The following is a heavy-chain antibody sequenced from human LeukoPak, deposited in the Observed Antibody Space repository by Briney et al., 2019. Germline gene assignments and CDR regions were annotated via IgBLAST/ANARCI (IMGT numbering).Heavy chain of an antibody. CDR1: GFTFSSYA. D-gene: IGHD5-18*01. CDR2: ISYDGGNK. V-gene: IGHV3-30*04. CDR3: ARENSLGYSYGYGGDY. Sequence: GGSLRLSCAASGFTFSSYAMHWVRQAPGKGLEWVAVISYDGGNKYYADSVKGRFTISRDNSKNTLYLQMNSLRAEDTAVYYCARENSLGYSYGYGGDYWGQGTLVTVSS. J-gene: IGHJ4*02.